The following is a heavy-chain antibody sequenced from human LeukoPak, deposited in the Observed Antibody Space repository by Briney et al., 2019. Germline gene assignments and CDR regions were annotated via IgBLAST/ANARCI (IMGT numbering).Heavy chain of an antibody. V-gene: IGHV1-18*01. CDR3: SGDTGDYDIWSCRDG. J-gene: IGHJ4*01. D-gene: IGHD3-3*01. Sequence: ASVKVSCKASGYTFTSYGISWVRQAPGQGLEWMGWICAFNGNTNYAQQPQGRVTITTDTSTTTAYMDLRSLTSDDPALFYLSGDTGDYDIWSCRDGWGERTLVTV. CDR2: ICAFNGNT. CDR1: GYTFTSYG.